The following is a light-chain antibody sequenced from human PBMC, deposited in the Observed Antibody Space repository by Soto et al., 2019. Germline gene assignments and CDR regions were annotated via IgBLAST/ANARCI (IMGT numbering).Light chain of an antibody. J-gene: IGLJ1*01. CDR3: AAWADSLTGSV. CDR1: SANIGSNT. Sequence: QSVLTQPPSASGTPGQRVTISWSGRSANIGSNTVNWYQQLPGTAPKLLIYSNNQRPSGVPDRFSGSKSGTSASLAISGLQSEDEADYYCAAWADSLTGSVFGTATKLTVL. V-gene: IGLV1-44*01. CDR2: SNN.